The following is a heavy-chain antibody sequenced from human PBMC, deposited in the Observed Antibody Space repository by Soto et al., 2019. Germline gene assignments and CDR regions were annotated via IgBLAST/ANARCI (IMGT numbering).Heavy chain of an antibody. CDR1: GFTFSSYS. V-gene: IGHV3-30*03. J-gene: IGHJ4*02. CDR2: ISFDGNNK. D-gene: IGHD3-22*01. Sequence: QVHLVESGGGVVQPGRSLRLSCAASGFTFSSYSLLWVRQAPGKGLEWVAVISFDGNNKYYADSVKGRFTISRDNSKNTLYLQMNSLRAQDTAVYYCARDYGPHNFDSSGYSPGVDYWGQGTLVTVSS. CDR3: ARDYGPHNFDSSGYSPGVDY.